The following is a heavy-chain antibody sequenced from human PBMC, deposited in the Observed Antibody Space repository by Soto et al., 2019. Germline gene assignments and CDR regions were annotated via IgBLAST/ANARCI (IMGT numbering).Heavy chain of an antibody. Sequence: QVQLQESDPGLVKPSQTLSLTCTVSGGSISSGGYYWSWIRQHPGKGLEWIGYIYSSGSTFYNPSLKSRVTISVDTSKNQFSLNLNSVTAADTAVYYCARVLWSTVSPTRDSWFAPWGQGALVTVSS. CDR2: IYSSGST. J-gene: IGHJ5*02. V-gene: IGHV4-31*03. CDR3: ARVLWSTVSPTRDSWFAP. CDR1: GGSISSGGYY. D-gene: IGHD4-17*01.